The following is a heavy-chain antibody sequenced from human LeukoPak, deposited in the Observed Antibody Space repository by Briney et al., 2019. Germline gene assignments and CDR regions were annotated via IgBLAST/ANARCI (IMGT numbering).Heavy chain of an antibody. Sequence: TGGSLRLSCAASGFTFRSYAMSWIRQAPGKGLEWVSAISDSGGSTYYADSVKGRFTISRDNSKNTLYLQMNSLRAEDTAVYYCAKDLRITMVRGGNDYWGQGTLVTVSS. V-gene: IGHV3-23*01. J-gene: IGHJ4*02. CDR1: GFTFRSYA. D-gene: IGHD3-10*01. CDR2: ISDSGGST. CDR3: AKDLRITMVRGGNDY.